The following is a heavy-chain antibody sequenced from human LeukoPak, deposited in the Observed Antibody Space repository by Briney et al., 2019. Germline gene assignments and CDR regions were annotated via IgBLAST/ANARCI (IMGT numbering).Heavy chain of an antibody. V-gene: IGHV3-30*06. D-gene: IGHD3-22*01. CDR2: ISWHGDTE. CDR1: GFTFNTYG. CDR3: ARDLREYYFDRSGFSLGY. J-gene: IGHJ4*02. Sequence: GGSLRLSCAASGFTFNTYGMNWVRQAPGKGLEGVAIISWHGDTEFYGDSVKGRFTISRDNSKNMVYLQMNSLRAEDTAVYYCARDLREYYFDRSGFSLGYWGQGTLVTVSS.